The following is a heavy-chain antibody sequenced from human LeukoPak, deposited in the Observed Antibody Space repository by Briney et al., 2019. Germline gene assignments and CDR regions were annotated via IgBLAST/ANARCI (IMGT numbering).Heavy chain of an antibody. V-gene: IGHV3-7*04. CDR1: GFSLSAFY. D-gene: IGHD4-17*01. J-gene: IGHJ6*02. Sequence: GGSLRLSCAGSGFSLSAFYMAWVRQAPGKGLDWVANINQNGSEKNYVDSVKGRFTISRDNAKKSLYLQMNSLRVEDTAVYYCARAPDYGDHPYGMDVWGQGTTVTVSS. CDR2: INQNGSEK. CDR3: ARAPDYGDHPYGMDV.